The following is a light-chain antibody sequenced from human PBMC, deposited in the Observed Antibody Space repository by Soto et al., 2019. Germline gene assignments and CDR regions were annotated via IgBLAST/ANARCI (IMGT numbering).Light chain of an antibody. CDR2: EVD. CDR1: STDVGAYNL. V-gene: IGLV2-14*02. CDR3: SSYTTRTTLYV. Sequence: QSALTQPASVSGSPGQSISISCTGTSTDVGAYNLVSWYQQYPGKAPTLLLFEVDRRPSGVSSRFSGSKSGNTASLTISGLRPEDEAAYHCSSYTTRTTLYVFGTGTKVTVL. J-gene: IGLJ1*01.